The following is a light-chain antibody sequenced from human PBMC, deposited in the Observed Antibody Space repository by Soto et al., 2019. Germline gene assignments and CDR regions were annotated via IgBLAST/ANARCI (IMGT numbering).Light chain of an antibody. CDR3: QQYGNWPPLT. CDR1: QSVSSN. CDR2: SAS. V-gene: IGKV3-15*01. Sequence: VMTQSPATLSVSPGDRATLSRRASQSVSSNLAWYQRKPGQAPRLLIYSASTRATGIPARFSGSGSGTDFTLTISSLQSEDFAVYYCQQYGNWPPLTFGGGTKVEIK. J-gene: IGKJ4*01.